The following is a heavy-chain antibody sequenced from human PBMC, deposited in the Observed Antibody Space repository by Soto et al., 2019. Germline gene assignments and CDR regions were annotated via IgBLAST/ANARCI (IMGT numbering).Heavy chain of an antibody. CDR3: AKSHYYGSGSYYSPDYFDY. CDR2: ISGSGGST. CDR1: GFTFSSYA. V-gene: IGHV3-23*01. Sequence: GGSLRLSCVASGFTFSSYAMSWVRQAPGKGLEWVSAISGSGGSTYYADSVKGRFTISRDNSKNTLYLQMNSLRAEDTAVYYCAKSHYYGSGSYYSPDYFDYWGQGTLVTVSS. D-gene: IGHD3-10*01. J-gene: IGHJ4*02.